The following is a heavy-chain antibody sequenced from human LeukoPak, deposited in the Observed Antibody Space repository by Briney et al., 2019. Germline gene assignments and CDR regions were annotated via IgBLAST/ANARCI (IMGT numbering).Heavy chain of an antibody. D-gene: IGHD5-18*01. CDR2: INPSGGST. CDR1: GYTFTSYY. V-gene: IGHV1-46*01. Sequence: GASVKVSCKASGYTFTSYYMHWVRQAPGQGLEWMGIINPSGGSTSYAQKFQGRVTMTRDMSTSTVYMELSSLRSEDTAVYYCARAVHTAMVPVGWGQGTLVTVSS. CDR3: ARAVHTAMVPVG. J-gene: IGHJ4*02.